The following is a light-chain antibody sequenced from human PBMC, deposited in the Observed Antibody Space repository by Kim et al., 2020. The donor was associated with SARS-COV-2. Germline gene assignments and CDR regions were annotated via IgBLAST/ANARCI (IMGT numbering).Light chain of an antibody. CDR1: QSVSNSY. CDR3: QQYGSSPPYT. CDR2: GAT. V-gene: IGKV3-20*01. Sequence: PGERATRSCRASQSVSNSYLAWYQQKAGQAPRLLMYGATSRATGIPDRFSGSGSGTDFTLTISRLEPEDFAVYYCQQYGSSPPYTFGQGTKLEI. J-gene: IGKJ2*01.